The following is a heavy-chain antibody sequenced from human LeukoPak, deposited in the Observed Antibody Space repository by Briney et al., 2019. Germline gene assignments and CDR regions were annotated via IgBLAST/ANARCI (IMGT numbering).Heavy chain of an antibody. CDR2: AGWAGGTT. Sequence: GGSLRLSCATAGFTFDRYTIHWVRQAPGKGLEWVSLAGWAGGTTYYSDSVRGRFTISRDSGKNSVYLQMNSLTTDDTAFYFCAKELDTMFFDYWGQGALVTVSS. CDR1: GFTFDRYT. J-gene: IGHJ4*02. D-gene: IGHD3-10*02. V-gene: IGHV3-43*01. CDR3: AKELDTMFFDY.